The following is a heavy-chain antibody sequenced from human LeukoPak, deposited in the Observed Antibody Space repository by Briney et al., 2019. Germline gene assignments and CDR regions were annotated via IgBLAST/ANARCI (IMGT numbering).Heavy chain of an antibody. CDR3: ARGEAVAGLDY. CDR2: IYTSGST. CDR1: GGSISSGSYY. J-gene: IGHJ4*02. V-gene: IGHV4-61*02. D-gene: IGHD6-19*01. Sequence: SETLSLTCTVSGGSISSGSYYWSWIRQPAGKGLEWIGRIYTSGSTNYNPSLKSRVTISVDTSKNQFSLKLSSVTAADTAVYYCARGEAVAGLDYWGQGTLDTVSS.